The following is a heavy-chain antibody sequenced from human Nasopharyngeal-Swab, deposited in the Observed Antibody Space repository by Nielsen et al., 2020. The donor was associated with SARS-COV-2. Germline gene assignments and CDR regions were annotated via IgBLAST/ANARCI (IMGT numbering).Heavy chain of an antibody. Sequence: WVRQAPGQGLEWMGWMNPNSGNTGYAQKFQGRVTMTRNTSISTAYMELSSLRSEGTAVYYCARGSITIFGVVIQGWFDPWGQGTLVTVSS. D-gene: IGHD3-3*01. V-gene: IGHV1-8*01. CDR2: MNPNSGNT. CDR3: ARGSITIFGVVIQGWFDP. J-gene: IGHJ5*02.